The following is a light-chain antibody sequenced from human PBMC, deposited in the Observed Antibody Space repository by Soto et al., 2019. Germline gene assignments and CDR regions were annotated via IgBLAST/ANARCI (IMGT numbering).Light chain of an antibody. CDR1: SSDVGGYNY. CDR3: SSYTSSSTVI. J-gene: IGLJ2*01. V-gene: IGLV2-14*01. CDR2: DVS. Sequence: QSVLTQPASVSGSPGQSITIYYTGTSSDVGGYNYVSWYQQHPGKAPKLMIFDVSNRPSGVSNRFSASKSGNTASLTISGLRAEDEADYYCSSYTSSSTVIFGGGTKVTFL.